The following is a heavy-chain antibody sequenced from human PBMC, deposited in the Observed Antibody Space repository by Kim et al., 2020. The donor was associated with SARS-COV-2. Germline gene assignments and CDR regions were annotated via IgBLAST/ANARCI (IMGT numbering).Heavy chain of an antibody. J-gene: IGHJ4*02. D-gene: IGHD6-25*01. Sequence: SETLSLTCAVYGGSFSGYYWSWIRQPPGKGLEWIGEINHSGSTNYNPSLKSRVTISVDTSKNQFSLKLSSVTAADTAVYYCAREENSRGYGGNSRPPDYWGQGTLVTVSS. CDR1: GGSFSGYY. CDR2: INHSGST. V-gene: IGHV4-34*01. CDR3: AREENSRGYGGNSRPPDY.